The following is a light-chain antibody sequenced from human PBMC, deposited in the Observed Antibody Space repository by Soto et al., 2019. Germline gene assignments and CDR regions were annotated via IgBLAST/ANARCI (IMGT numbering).Light chain of an antibody. Sequence: EFVLTQSPATLSLSPGERATLACRASQSVSGSRLAWYHQKPGQAPRLLIYGAFNRVTGIPVRFSGSGSGTDFTLTISRLEPEDFAVYYCQQYGNSPSTFGQGTKVDIK. CDR2: GAF. J-gene: IGKJ1*01. V-gene: IGKV3-20*01. CDR3: QQYGNSPST. CDR1: QSVSGSR.